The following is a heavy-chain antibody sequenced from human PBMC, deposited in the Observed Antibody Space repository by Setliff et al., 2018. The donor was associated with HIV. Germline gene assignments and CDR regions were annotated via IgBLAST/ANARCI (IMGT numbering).Heavy chain of an antibody. CDR3: AREGLWFGDRGYYMDV. CDR1: GDTFTDYY. J-gene: IGHJ6*03. CDR2: IGTYNGDT. Sequence: GASVQVSCKASGDTFTDYYFHWLRQAPGQGLEWMGWIGTYNGDTNYAQKFQGRVTMTTDTSTSTAYMELRSLISDDTAVYYCAREGLWFGDRGYYMDVWGTGTAVTVSS. V-gene: IGHV1-18*04. D-gene: IGHD3-10*01.